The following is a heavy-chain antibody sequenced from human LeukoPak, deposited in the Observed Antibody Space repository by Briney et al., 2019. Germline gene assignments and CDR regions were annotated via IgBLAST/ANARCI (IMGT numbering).Heavy chain of an antibody. D-gene: IGHD3-16*01. CDR3: ARDWGVGPMPKSRFDP. J-gene: IGHJ5*02. V-gene: IGHV4-59*01. CDR2: INYSGGT. Sequence: SETLSLTCTVSGGSITSYYWSWIRQAPGKGLEWIGYINYSGGTNYNSSLKSRVTISVDTSKNQFSLKLSSVTAADTAVYYCARDWGVGPMPKSRFDPWGQGTLVTVSS. CDR1: GGSITSYY.